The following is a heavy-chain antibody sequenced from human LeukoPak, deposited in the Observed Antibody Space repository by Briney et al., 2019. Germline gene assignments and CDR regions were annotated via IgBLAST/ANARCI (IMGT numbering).Heavy chain of an antibody. CDR1: GFTVSNNF. CDR2: IYSGGST. J-gene: IGHJ4*02. CDR3: ARRPLVIEY. D-gene: IGHD1-14*01. Sequence: GGSLRLSCAASGFTVSNNFMSWVRQAPGKGLEWDSLIYSGGSTYYADSVQGRFTISRDNSKNTLYLQMNSLRAEDTAVYYCARRPLVIEYWVQGTRVTVSS. V-gene: IGHV3-66*01.